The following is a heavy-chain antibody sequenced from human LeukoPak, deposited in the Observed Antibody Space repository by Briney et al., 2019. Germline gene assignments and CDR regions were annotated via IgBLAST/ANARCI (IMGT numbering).Heavy chain of an antibody. V-gene: IGHV1-18*01. Sequence: ASVKVSCKASGYTFTSYGISWVRQAPGQGLEWMGWISAYNGNTNYAQKLQGRVTMTTDTSTSTAYMELRSLRSDDTAVYYCARGPSVHSSSWLDNWFDPWGQGTLVTVSS. CDR1: GYTFTSYG. D-gene: IGHD6-13*01. CDR3: ARGPSVHSSSWLDNWFDP. CDR2: ISAYNGNT. J-gene: IGHJ5*02.